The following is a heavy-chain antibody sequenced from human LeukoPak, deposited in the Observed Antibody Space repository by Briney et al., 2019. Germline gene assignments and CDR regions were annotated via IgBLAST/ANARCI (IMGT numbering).Heavy chain of an antibody. J-gene: IGHJ5*02. CDR1: GGSISSYY. D-gene: IGHD6-6*01. V-gene: IGHV4-4*07. Sequence: ASETLSLTCTVSGGSISSYYWSWIRQPAGKGLEWIGRIYTSGSTNYNPSLKSRVTMSVDTSKNQFSLKLSSVTAADTAAYSFARDGQLPPVAGFAPGGQGPLVPVPS. CDR3: ARDGQLPPVAGFAP. CDR2: IYTSGST.